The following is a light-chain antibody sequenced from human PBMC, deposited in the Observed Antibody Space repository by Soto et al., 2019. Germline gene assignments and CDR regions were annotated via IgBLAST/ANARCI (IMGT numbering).Light chain of an antibody. CDR1: QSVSSSY. CDR2: DVS. J-gene: IGKJ1*01. CDR3: QQYGSSPQT. V-gene: IGKV3-20*01. Sequence: EIVLTQSPGTLSLSPGERATLSCRASQSVSSSYLAWYQQKPGQAPRLLIYDVSSRATGIPDRFSGSGSGTDFTLTISRLEPEDFAVYYCQQYGSSPQTFGQGTEVEIK.